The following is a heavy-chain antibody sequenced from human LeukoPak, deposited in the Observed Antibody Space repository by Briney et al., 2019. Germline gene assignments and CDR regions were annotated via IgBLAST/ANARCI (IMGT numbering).Heavy chain of an antibody. V-gene: IGHV1-46*01. CDR2: INPSGGST. CDR1: GYTFTSYY. CDR3: ASFSVAGTFDY. Sequence: ASVKVSCKASGYTFTSYYMHWVRQAPGQGLEWMGIINPSGGSTSYAQKFQGRVTITRNTSISTAYMELSSLRSEDTAVYYCASFSVAGTFDYWGQGTLVTVSS. D-gene: IGHD6-19*01. J-gene: IGHJ4*02.